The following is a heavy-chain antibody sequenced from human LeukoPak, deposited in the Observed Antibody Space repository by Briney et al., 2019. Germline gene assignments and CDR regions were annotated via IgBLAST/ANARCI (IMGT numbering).Heavy chain of an antibody. V-gene: IGHV4-59*01. CDR1: GGSLSSYY. Sequence: SETLSLTCTVSGGSLSSYYWNWIRQPPGKGLEWIGYVYRSGSTNYNPSLKSRVTISVDTSKNQFSLKLNSVTAADTAVYYCAGAPFGRNGFFDYWGQGTLVTVSS. CDR2: VYRSGST. D-gene: IGHD3-10*01. J-gene: IGHJ4*02. CDR3: AGAPFGRNGFFDY.